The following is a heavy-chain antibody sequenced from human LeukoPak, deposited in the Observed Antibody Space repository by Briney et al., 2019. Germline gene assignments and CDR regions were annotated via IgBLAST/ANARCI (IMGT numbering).Heavy chain of an antibody. CDR1: GYTFTGYY. D-gene: IGHD3-10*01. V-gene: IGHV1-2*02. CDR3: ARDRAYGSGSYYTAYYYYYYMDV. CDR2: INPNSGGT. Sequence: WASVKVSCKASGYTFTGYYMHWVRQAPGQGLEWMGWINPNSGGTNYAQKFQGRVTMTRDTSISTAYMELSRLRSDGTAVYYCARDRAYGSGSYYTAYYYYYYMDVWGKGTTVTVSS. J-gene: IGHJ6*03.